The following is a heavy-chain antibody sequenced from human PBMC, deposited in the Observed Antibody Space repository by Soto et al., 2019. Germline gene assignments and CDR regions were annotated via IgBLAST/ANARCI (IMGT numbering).Heavy chain of an antibody. CDR1: GFSLSTYGVG. J-gene: IGHJ4*02. CDR3: AHRLGFSMSFDY. Sequence: GPTLVNPTQTLTLTCTFSGFSLSTYGVGVAWVRQPPGKALEWLALIYWDDDKRYSPSLETRLTITKDTSKNHVVLTMTNMDPVDTGTYYCAHRLGFSMSFDYWGQGALVTVSS. V-gene: IGHV2-5*02. CDR2: IYWDDDK. D-gene: IGHD3-22*01.